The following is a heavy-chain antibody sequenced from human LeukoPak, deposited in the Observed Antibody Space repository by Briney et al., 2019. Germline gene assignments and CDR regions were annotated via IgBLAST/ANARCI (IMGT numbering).Heavy chain of an antibody. J-gene: IGHJ4*02. D-gene: IGHD2-21*02. CDR3: ARDSWYRCGNDCYSVDY. Sequence: GGSLRLSCAASGFTFSNYAMNWVRQAPGKGLEWVATISFDGSNKYYSDVVTGRFTVSRDNSKNKFYHKLDSLRTEDTGLYSCARDSWYRCGNDCYSVDYWGQGSLVTVS. CDR1: GFTFSNYA. V-gene: IGHV3-30-3*01. CDR2: ISFDGSNK.